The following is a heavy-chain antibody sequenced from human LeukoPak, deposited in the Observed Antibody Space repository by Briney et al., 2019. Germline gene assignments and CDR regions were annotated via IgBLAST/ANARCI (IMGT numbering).Heavy chain of an antibody. D-gene: IGHD2-21*01. J-gene: IGHJ3*02. CDR3: AKDQVISGSEASDI. CDR1: GFTFSGYT. V-gene: IGHV3-23*01. Sequence: PGGSLRLSCAASGFTFSGYTMNWVRQAPGKGLEWVSAISGSGVGTYYADSVKGRFTISRDNSWNTLYLQMSSLRAEDTAVYYCAKDQVISGSEASDIWGQGTMVTVSS. CDR2: ISGSGVGT.